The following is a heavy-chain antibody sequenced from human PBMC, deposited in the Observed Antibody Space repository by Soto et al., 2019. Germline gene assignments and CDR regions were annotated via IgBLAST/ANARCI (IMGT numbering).Heavy chain of an antibody. CDR1: GYTFTSYG. V-gene: IGHV1-18*01. CDR3: ARSLSRYYFMDV. D-gene: IGHD3-16*01. J-gene: IGHJ6*03. CDR2: ISAYNGNT. Sequence: QVQLVQSGAEVKKPGASVKVSCKASGYTFTSYGVCWVRQTPDQGLERMGWISAYNGNTNCAHKLQRRVTMTTNTSASTAYMELRSLRSDDTAVYYCARSLSRYYFMDVWGKGTTVTVSS.